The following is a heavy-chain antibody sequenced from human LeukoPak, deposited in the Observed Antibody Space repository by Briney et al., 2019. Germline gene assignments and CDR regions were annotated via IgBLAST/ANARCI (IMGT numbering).Heavy chain of an antibody. D-gene: IGHD7-27*01. CDR1: GFTFSSYE. J-gene: IGHJ4*02. V-gene: IGHV3-23*01. Sequence: PGGSLRLSCAASGFTFSSYEMNWVRQAPGKGLEWVSASGSDGGTYYADSVKGRFTISRDNSKNTLYLQMNSLRAEDTAVYYCAKDLLNWEFDYWGQGTLVTVSS. CDR2: SGSDGGT. CDR3: AKDLLNWEFDY.